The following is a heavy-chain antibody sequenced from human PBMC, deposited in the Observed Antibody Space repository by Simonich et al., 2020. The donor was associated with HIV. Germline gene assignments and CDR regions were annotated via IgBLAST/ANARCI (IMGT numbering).Heavy chain of an antibody. D-gene: IGHD6-13*01. CDR2: INHRGST. CDR3: ARLTAGGLGEYFQH. J-gene: IGHJ1*01. V-gene: IGHV4-34*01. CDR1: GGSFSGYY. Sequence: QVQLQQWGAGLLKPSETLSLTCAVYGGSFSGYYWSWISQPPGKGPEWIGEINHRGSTNYNPSLKSRVTISVDTSKNQFSLKLSSVTAADTAVYYCARLTAGGLGEYFQHWGQGTLVTVSS.